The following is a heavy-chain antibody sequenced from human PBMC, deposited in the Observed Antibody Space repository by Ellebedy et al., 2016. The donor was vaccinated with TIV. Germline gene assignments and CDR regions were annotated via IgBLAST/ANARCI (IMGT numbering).Heavy chain of an antibody. D-gene: IGHD3-10*01. CDR3: ARDPTMVRGVLFDY. CDR1: GFTFSSYS. V-gene: IGHV3-21*01. Sequence: GESLKISXAASGFTFSSYSMNWVRQAPGKGLEWVSSISSSSSYIYYADSVKGRFSISRDNAKNSLYLQMNSLRAEDTAVYYCARDPTMVRGVLFDYWGQGTLVTVSS. J-gene: IGHJ4*02. CDR2: ISSSSSYI.